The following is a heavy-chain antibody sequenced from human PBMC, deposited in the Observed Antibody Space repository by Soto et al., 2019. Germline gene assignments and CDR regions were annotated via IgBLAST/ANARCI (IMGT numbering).Heavy chain of an antibody. Sequence: QVQLVQSGAEVKKPGSSVKVSCTASGGTFSSYAISWVRQATGQGLEWMGGIIPIFGTANYAQKFKGRVTITADESTSTDYMELSRLRSEDTAVYYCARGNYYDSSGYGYAFDIWGQGTMVTVSS. J-gene: IGHJ3*02. D-gene: IGHD3-22*01. CDR2: IIPIFGTA. CDR3: ARGNYYDSSGYGYAFDI. CDR1: GGTFSSYA. V-gene: IGHV1-69*01.